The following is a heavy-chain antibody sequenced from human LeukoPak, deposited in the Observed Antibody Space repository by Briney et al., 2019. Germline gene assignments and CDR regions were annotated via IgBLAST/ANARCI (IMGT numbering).Heavy chain of an antibody. CDR2: IWYDGSNK. CDR3: ARDPGDYYGSGSSDAFDI. Sequence: PGRSLRLSCAASGFTFSSYGMHWVRQAPGKGLEWVAVIWYDGSNKYYADSVKGRFIISRDNSKNTLYLQMNSLRAEDTAVYYCARDPGDYYGSGSSDAFDIWGQGTMVTVSS. V-gene: IGHV3-33*01. D-gene: IGHD3-10*01. CDR1: GFTFSSYG. J-gene: IGHJ3*02.